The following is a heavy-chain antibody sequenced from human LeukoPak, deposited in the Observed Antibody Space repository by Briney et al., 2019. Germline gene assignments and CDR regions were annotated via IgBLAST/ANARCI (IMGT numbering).Heavy chain of an antibody. V-gene: IGHV1-18*01. J-gene: IGHJ3*02. CDR2: ISAYNGNT. Sequence: GASVKVSCKASGGTFSSYAISWVRQAPGQGLEWMGWISAYNGNTNYAQKLQGRVTMTTDTSTSTAYMELRSLRSDDTAVYYCASPTRRDAFDIWGQGTMVTVSS. CDR1: GGTFSSYA. CDR3: ASPTRRDAFDI.